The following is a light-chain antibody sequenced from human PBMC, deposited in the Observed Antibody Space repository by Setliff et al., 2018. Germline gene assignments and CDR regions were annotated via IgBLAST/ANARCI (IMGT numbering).Light chain of an antibody. Sequence: QSALAQPASVSGSPGQSITISCTGTRSDVGGYNYVSWYQQHPGKVPKLMIYDVRYRPSGVSNRFSGSKSGNTASLTISGLQAEDEADYYCFSYASSGSYVFGTGTKVTVL. CDR1: RSDVGGYNY. V-gene: IGLV2-14*01. CDR3: FSYASSGSYV. CDR2: DVR. J-gene: IGLJ1*01.